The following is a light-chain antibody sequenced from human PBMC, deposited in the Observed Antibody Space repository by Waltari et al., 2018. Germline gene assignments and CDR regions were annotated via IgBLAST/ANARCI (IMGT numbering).Light chain of an antibody. CDR2: DVS. V-gene: IGLV2-14*03. J-gene: IGLJ1*01. CDR1: SSDVGGYNY. Sequence: QSALTQPASVSGSPGQSITISCTGTSSDVGGYNYVSWYQQHPGKAPKFMIYDVSNRPSGVSNRFSGSKSGNTASLTISGLQAGDEADYYCSSYTSSYTYVFGTGTKFTVL. CDR3: SSYTSSYTYV.